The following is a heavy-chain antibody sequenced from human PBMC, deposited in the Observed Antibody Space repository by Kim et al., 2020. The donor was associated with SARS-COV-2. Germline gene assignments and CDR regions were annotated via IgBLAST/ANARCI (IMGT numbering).Heavy chain of an antibody. CDR3: ASRTRSGANWFDP. V-gene: IGHV4-30-2*06. D-gene: IGHD1-26*01. Sequence: SETLSLTCAVSGGSIVSGGYSWSWIRQSPGEGLEWIGYIHHRGNTYYSPSLRSRVTISIDTSRNQFSLMLTSVTAADTAVYYCASRTRSGANWFDPWGQGVLVNVSS. CDR1: GGSIVSGGYS. J-gene: IGHJ5*02. CDR2: IHHRGNT.